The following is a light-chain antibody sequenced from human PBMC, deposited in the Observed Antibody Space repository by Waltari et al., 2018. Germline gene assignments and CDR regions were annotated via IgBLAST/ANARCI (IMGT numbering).Light chain of an antibody. Sequence: SYDLTQPPSVSVSPGQTASITCSGNKLGDNFAYWYQQKPGQSPVLIIYQDGKRPSGIPVRFSGSNSGDTATLSISGAQAVDEADYYCQAWDSNIAVFGGGTKLTVL. CDR1: KLGDNF. J-gene: IGLJ2*01. CDR2: QDG. CDR3: QAWDSNIAV. V-gene: IGLV3-1*01.